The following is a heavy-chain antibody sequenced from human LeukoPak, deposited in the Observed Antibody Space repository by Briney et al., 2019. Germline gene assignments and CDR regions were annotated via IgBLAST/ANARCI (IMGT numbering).Heavy chain of an antibody. J-gene: IGHJ4*02. CDR2: LFYSGST. D-gene: IGHD4-11*01. CDR1: GGSIPSYY. CDR3: ARGAYSKYLSVDY. Sequence: PSETLSLTCAISGGSIPSYYWSWIRQTPGKGLEWIGYLFYSGSTNYNPSLKGRITMSIDTSKNEFSLKLRSVTAADTAVYYCARGAYSKYLSVDYWGQGILVTVSS. V-gene: IGHV4-59*01.